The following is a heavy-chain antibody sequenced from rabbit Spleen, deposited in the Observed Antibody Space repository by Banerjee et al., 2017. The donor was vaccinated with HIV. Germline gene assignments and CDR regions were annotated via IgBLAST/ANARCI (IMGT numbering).Heavy chain of an antibody. CDR2: IYSTIHYT. J-gene: IGHJ6*01. CDR1: GFAFNSVYD. V-gene: IGHV1S45*01. CDR3: ARDTGSSFSSYGMDL. Sequence: QEQLVESGGGLVQPEGSLTLTCTASGFAFNSVYDMCWVRQAPGKGLEWIGYIYSTIHYTYYATWAKGRFTISKTSSTTVTLQMTSLRAADTATYFCARDTGSSFSSYGMDLWGPGTLVTVS. D-gene: IGHD8-1*01.